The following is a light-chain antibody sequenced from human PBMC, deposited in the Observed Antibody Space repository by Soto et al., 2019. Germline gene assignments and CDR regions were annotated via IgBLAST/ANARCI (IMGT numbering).Light chain of an antibody. V-gene: IGKV2-28*01. J-gene: IGKJ4*01. Sequence: EIVMTQSPLSLPVAPGEPASISCKSSQSLLHTNGYNYLDWYLQRPGQPPQLLIFVTSNRASGVTDRFSGSGSGTNFTLKISRVEAEDVGVYYCMQALQTPLSFGGGTKVELK. CDR3: MQALQTPLS. CDR2: VTS. CDR1: QSLLHTNGYNY.